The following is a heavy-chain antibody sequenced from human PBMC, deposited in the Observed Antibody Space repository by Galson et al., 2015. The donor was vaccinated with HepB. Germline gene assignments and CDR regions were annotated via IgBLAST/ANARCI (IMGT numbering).Heavy chain of an antibody. J-gene: IGHJ3*02. CDR2: IRYDGSNK. CDR1: GFTFSSYG. V-gene: IGHV3-30*02. CDR3: TILTGYYWRPWHAFDI. Sequence: SLRLSCAASGFTFSSYGMHWVRQAPGKGLEWVAFIRYDGSNKYYADSVKGRFTISRDNSKNTLYLQMNSLRAEDTAVYYCTILTGYYWRPWHAFDIWGQGTMVTVSS. D-gene: IGHD3-9*01.